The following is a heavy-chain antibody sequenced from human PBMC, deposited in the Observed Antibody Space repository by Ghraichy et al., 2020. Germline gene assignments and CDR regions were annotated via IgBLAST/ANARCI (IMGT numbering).Heavy chain of an antibody. CDR2: ISGSGGST. CDR3: AKARRVVVAADILRAIFVDAFAI. V-gene: IGHV3-23*01. D-gene: IGHD6-19*01. Sequence: GGSLRLSCAASGFNFSSYAMSWVRQAPGKGLECVAAISGSGGSTYYADSVKGRFTISRDNSKNTLYLQMNSLRAEDTAVYYWAKARRVVVAADILRAIFVDAFAIWCPGTMVTVSS. J-gene: IGHJ3*02. CDR1: GFNFSSYA.